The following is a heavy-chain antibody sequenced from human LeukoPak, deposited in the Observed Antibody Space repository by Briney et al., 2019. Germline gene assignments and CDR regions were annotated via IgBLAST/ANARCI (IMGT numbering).Heavy chain of an antibody. V-gene: IGHV1-2*02. CDR2: INPSSGGT. CDR3: ASTENCDY. J-gene: IGHJ4*03. CDR1: GYTFTAYY. Sequence: ASVCLSRKASGYTFTAYYMHWVHQAPGQGLEWVGWINPSSGGTNSAQKFQGRVTMTRETSISTAYMELSSLRSDDAAVYYCASTENCDYWGKRVIVSVSS.